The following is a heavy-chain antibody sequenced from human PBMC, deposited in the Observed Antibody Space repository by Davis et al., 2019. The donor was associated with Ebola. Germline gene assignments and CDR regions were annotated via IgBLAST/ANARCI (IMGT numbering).Heavy chain of an antibody. V-gene: IGHV4-59*01. Sequence: PSETLSLTCSVSGVSITDYYWAWIRQPPGKGLEWIGYIYHSGTTNHNPSLKSRVTISLDTSRNQLSLMLRSASASDTAVYYCARDLGVASGPFDYWGLGTLVTVSS. D-gene: IGHD3-3*01. CDR2: IYHSGTT. CDR3: ARDLGVASGPFDY. J-gene: IGHJ4*02. CDR1: GVSITDYY.